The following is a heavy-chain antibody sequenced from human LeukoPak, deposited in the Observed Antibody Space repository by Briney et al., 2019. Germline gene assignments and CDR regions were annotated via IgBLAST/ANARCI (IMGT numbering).Heavy chain of an antibody. D-gene: IGHD1-26*01. CDR2: ISYDGSNK. V-gene: IGHV3-30-3*01. J-gene: IGHJ4*02. Sequence: GGSLRLSCAASGFTFSSYAMHWVRQAPGKGLEWVAVISYDGSNKYYADSVKGRFTISRDNPKNTLYLQMNSLRAEDTAVYYCARGPYSGSYLLPFDYWGQGTLVTVSS. CDR1: GFTFSSYA. CDR3: ARGPYSGSYLLPFDY.